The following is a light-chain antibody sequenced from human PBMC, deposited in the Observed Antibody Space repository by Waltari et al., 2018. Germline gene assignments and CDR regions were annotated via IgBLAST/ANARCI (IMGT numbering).Light chain of an antibody. J-gene: IGKJ4*01. V-gene: IGKV1-39*01. Sequence: DIQITPSTSSLSAYVADRGTLTCRASESIGGSLNLYQLKPGNAPTLLISGTSTLQSGVPARFSGSGSGTDFTLTISSLQSEDFATYYCQQTYSVPLTFGGGSKLELK. CDR3: QQTYSVPLT. CDR1: ESIGGS. CDR2: GTS.